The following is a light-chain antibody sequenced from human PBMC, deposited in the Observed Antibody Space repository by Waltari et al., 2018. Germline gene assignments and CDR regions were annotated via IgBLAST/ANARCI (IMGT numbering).Light chain of an antibody. CDR1: QRVSSSS. CDR3: QQYSSFPLT. CDR2: GAS. J-gene: IGKJ3*01. Sequence: EIVLTQSPGTLSLSPGERATLSCRASQRVSSSSLAWYQQKPGQAPRLLIYGASSRATGIADRFSGSGFGRDFSLTISRLGPEYLAVYYCQQYSSFPLTFGPGTKVDLK. V-gene: IGKV3-20*01.